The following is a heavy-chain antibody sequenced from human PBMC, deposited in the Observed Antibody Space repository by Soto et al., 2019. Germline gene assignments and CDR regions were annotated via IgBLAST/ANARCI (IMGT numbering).Heavy chain of an antibody. CDR1: GFTFSGSA. Sequence: GGSLRLSCAASGFTFSGSAMHWVRQASGKGLEWVGRIRSKANSYATAYAASVKGRFTISRDDSKNTAYLQMNSLKTEDTAVYYCANLIGGGIPARSSSSSGRRGDYWGQGTLVTVSS. CDR3: ANLIGGGIPARSSSSSGRRGDY. CDR2: IRSKANSYAT. J-gene: IGHJ4*02. D-gene: IGHD6-6*01. V-gene: IGHV3-73*01.